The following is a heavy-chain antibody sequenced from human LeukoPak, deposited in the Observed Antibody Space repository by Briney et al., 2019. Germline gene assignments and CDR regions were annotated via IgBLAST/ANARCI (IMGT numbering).Heavy chain of an antibody. Sequence: SGGSLRLSCAASGFTFDDYGMSWVRQAPGKGLEWVSGINWNGGSTGYADSVKGRFTISRDNAKNSLYLQMNSLRAEDTALYYCARAVNVYDSGGYQTWGQGTLVTVSS. J-gene: IGHJ4*02. CDR3: ARAVNVYDSGGYQT. CDR1: GFTFDDYG. CDR2: INWNGGST. D-gene: IGHD3-22*01. V-gene: IGHV3-20*04.